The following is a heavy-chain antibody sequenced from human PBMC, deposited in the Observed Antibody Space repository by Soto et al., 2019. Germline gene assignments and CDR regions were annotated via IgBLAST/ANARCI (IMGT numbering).Heavy chain of an antibody. V-gene: IGHV3-30*18. CDR1: GFTFSSYG. D-gene: IGHD3-22*01. J-gene: IGHJ6*02. Sequence: QVQLVESGGGVVQPGRSLRLSCAASGFTFSSYGMHWVRQAPGKGLEWVAVISYDGSNKYYADSVKGRFTISRDNSKNPLYMHINRLRAEDTDLYYRAKGGHYYDSSGFPAYYYGMDVWGQGTTVTLSS. CDR3: AKGGHYYDSSGFPAYYYGMDV. CDR2: ISYDGSNK.